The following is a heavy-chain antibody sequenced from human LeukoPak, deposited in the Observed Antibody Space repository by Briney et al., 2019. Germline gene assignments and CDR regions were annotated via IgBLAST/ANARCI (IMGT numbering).Heavy chain of an antibody. Sequence: GGSLRLSWAASGFTLSNAWMNWVRQAPGKGREWDGYIQRKTDGGTTHYAAPEKGRFTISTDAPKHPPYPQTHSPKTEATAVHYSTPDIWISTLQDYCRQATMVSVPS. D-gene: IGHD2/OR15-2a*01. CDR2: IQRKTDGGTT. CDR3: TPDIWISTLQDY. J-gene: IGHJ4*02. CDR1: GFTLSNAW. V-gene: IGHV3-15*06.